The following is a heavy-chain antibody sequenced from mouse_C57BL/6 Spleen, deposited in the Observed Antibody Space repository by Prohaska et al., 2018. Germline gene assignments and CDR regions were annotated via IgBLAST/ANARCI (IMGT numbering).Heavy chain of an antibody. Sequence: GYTFTDYYMNWVKQSHGKSLEWIGDINPNNGGTSYNQKFKGKATLTVDKSSSTARMELRSLTSEDSAVYYCARSYYGSSYSWFAYWGQGTLVTVSA. CDR2: INPNNGGT. CDR3: ARSYYGSSYSWFAY. D-gene: IGHD1-1*01. V-gene: IGHV1-26*01. J-gene: IGHJ3*01. CDR1: GYTFTDYY.